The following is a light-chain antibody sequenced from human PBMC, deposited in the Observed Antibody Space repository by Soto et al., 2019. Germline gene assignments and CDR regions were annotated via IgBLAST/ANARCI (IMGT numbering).Light chain of an antibody. CDR3: QQYHSYSLT. J-gene: IGKJ4*01. Sequence: DIQMTQSPSTLSASVGDRVTITCRASQSISSWLAWYQQKPGKAPKVLIYKASTLESGVPSRFSGSGSGTEFPLTISSLQPDDFATYYCQQYHSYSLTFGGGTKVEIK. CDR2: KAS. CDR1: QSISSW. V-gene: IGKV1-5*03.